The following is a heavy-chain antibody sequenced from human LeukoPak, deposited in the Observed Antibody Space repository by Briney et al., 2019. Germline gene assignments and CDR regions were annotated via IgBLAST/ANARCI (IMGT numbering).Heavy chain of an antibody. V-gene: IGHV3-30*18. D-gene: IGHD3-16*01. CDR3: AKDLAVGGN. Sequence: PGGSLRLSCAASGFTFSNYGMHWVRQAPGKGLEWVAVISHDGSNTYFADSVKGRFTISRDNSKNTLYLQMNSLRAEDTAVYYCAKDLAVGGNWGQGALVTVSS. CDR2: ISHDGSNT. J-gene: IGHJ4*02. CDR1: GFTFSNYG.